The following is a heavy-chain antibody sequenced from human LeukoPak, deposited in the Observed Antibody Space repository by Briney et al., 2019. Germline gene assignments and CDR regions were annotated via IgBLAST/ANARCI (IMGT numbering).Heavy chain of an antibody. J-gene: IGHJ3*02. CDR1: GFIFSNHG. Sequence: AGGSLRLSCAASGFIFSNHGMNWVRQAPGKGLEWGAFIWYDRSKKYYGDSVKGRFTLSRDSSRNTLHLQMNSLRAEDTAVYYCARSVGASGGAFTIWGQGTLVTVSS. D-gene: IGHD3-10*01. V-gene: IGHV3-30*02. CDR3: ARSVGASGGAFTI. CDR2: IWYDRSKK.